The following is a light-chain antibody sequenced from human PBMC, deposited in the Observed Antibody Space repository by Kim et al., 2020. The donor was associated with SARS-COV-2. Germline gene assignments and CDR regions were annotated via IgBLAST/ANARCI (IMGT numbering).Light chain of an antibody. CDR3: SAWDSSLRAWV. CDR1: SNNVSYQG. Sequence: QAGQTQKQSETYDLRQTVTLTCTGNSNNVSYQGAAWLQQHPGHPPKLLSYRSNNRPSGISERLSASRSGNTASLTISGLQPEDEADYYCSAWDSSLRAWVFGVGTQLTVL. V-gene: IGLV10-54*01. J-gene: IGLJ3*02. CDR2: RSN.